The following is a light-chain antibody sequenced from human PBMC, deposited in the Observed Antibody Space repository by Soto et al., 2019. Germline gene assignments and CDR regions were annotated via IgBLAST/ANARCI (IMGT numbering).Light chain of an antibody. CDR1: QSLSRY. CDR2: ETS. CDR3: QQRDFWPPLDT. J-gene: IGKJ3*01. V-gene: IGKV3-11*01. Sequence: ENALTQSPATLSLAPGERATLSCRASQSLSRYLAWYQQKPGQAPRLLIHETSKRATGVSARFSGSGSGTDFTLTISSLEPEDFAVYYCQQRDFWPPLDTFGPGTKVEIK.